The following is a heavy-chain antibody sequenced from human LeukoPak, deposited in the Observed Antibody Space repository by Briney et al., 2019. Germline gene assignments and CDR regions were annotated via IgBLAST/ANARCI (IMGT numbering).Heavy chain of an antibody. CDR2: ISGSGGST. CDR3: TTGTLSIAARLVWFDP. CDR1: GFTFSSYA. D-gene: IGHD6-6*01. J-gene: IGHJ5*02. V-gene: IGHV3-23*01. Sequence: GGSLRLSCAASGFTFSSYAMSWVRQAPGKGLEWVSAISGSGGSTYYADSVKGRFTISRDNSKNTLYLQMNSLKTEDTAVYYCTTGTLSIAARLVWFDPWGQGTLVTVSS.